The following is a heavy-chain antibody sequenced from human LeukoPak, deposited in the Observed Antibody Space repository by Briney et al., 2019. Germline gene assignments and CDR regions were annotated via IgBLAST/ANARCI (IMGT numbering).Heavy chain of an antibody. CDR3: AKSRAPSRSEYSSSSYYYGMDV. Sequence: GGSLRLSCAASGFTFSSYAMSWVRQAPGKGLEWDSAISGSGGSTYYADSVKGRFTISRDNSKNTLYLQMNSLRAEDTAVYYCAKSRAPSRSEYSSSSYYYGMDVWGQGTTVTVSS. D-gene: IGHD6-6*01. V-gene: IGHV3-23*01. CDR1: GFTFSSYA. CDR2: ISGSGGST. J-gene: IGHJ6*02.